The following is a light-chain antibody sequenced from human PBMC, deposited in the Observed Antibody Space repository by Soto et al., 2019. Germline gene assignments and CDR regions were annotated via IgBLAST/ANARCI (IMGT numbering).Light chain of an antibody. V-gene: IGKV1-5*03. CDR1: QSVSSW. J-gene: IGKJ2*01. CDR3: QQYYSYSSMYT. CDR2: KAS. Sequence: EIQMTQSPSTLSASVGDRVTITCRASQSVSSWLAWYQQRPGKAPQLLIYKASSLQSAVPSRFSGSGSGTEFNLTISSLHPDDFATYYCQQYYSYSSMYTFGQGTRLEIK.